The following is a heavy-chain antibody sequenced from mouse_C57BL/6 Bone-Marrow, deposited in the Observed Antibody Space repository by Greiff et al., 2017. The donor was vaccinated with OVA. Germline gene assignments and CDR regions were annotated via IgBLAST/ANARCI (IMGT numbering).Heavy chain of an antibody. CDR2: INPYNGGT. CDR1: GYTFTDYY. D-gene: IGHD2-12*01. V-gene: IGHV1-19*01. Sequence: EVQLQQSGPVLVKPGASVKMSCKASGYTFTDYYMNWVKQSHGKSLEWIGVINPYNGGTSYNQKFKGKATLTVDKSSSTAYMELNSLTSEDSAVYYCARYDSWYFDVWGTGTTVTVSS. J-gene: IGHJ1*03. CDR3: ARYDSWYFDV.